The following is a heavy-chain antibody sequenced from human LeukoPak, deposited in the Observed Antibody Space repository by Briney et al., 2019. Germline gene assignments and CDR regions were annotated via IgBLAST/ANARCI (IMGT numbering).Heavy chain of an antibody. CDR2: IYPGDSDT. Sequence: ESLKISCKGSGYSFTSYWIGWVRQMPGKGLEWMGIIYPGDSDTRYSPSFQGQVTISADRSTNTAYLQWTSLKASDSGIYYCARTAHEYQVPWGFDPWGQGTLVTVSS. CDR3: ARTAHEYQVPWGFDP. CDR1: GYSFTSYW. V-gene: IGHV5-51*01. D-gene: IGHD6-6*01. J-gene: IGHJ5*02.